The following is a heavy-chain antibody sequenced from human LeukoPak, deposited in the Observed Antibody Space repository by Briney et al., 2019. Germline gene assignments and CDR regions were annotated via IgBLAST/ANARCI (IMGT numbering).Heavy chain of an antibody. CDR2: IYYSGST. V-gene: IGHV4-38-2*01. D-gene: IGHD3-22*01. J-gene: IGHJ4*02. Sequence: SETLSLTCVVSGYSISSGYHWGWIRQPPGKGLEWIGSIYYSGSTYYNPSLKSRVTISVDTSKNQFSLKLSSVTAADTAVYYCARHPPSSGYYYFYFDYWGQGTLVTVSS. CDR3: ARHPPSSGYYYFYFDY. CDR1: GYSISSGYH.